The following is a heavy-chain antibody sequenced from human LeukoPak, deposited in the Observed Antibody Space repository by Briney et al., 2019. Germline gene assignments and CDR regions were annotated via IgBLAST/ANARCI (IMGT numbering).Heavy chain of an antibody. J-gene: IGHJ5*02. Sequence: SETLSLTCAVYGGSFSGYYWSWIRQPPGKGLGWIGEIYHSGSTNYNPSLKSRVTISVDTSKNQFSLKLSSVTAADTAVYYCARDMTDWWFDPWGQGTLVTVSS. V-gene: IGHV4-34*01. D-gene: IGHD3-9*01. CDR3: ARDMTDWWFDP. CDR1: GGSFSGYY. CDR2: IYHSGST.